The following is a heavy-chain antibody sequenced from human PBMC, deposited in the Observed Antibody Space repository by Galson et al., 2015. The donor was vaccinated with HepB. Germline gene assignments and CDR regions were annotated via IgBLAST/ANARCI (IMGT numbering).Heavy chain of an antibody. CDR1: GFTFSSHG. CDR3: AKDRALYTANSES. Sequence: SLRLSCAASGFTFSSHGTHWVRQAPGKGLEWVASIRLDGSETYYANSVKGRFIISRDNSRNTFYLQMNSLRGDDTAVYYCAKDRALYTANSESWGRGTLVTVSS. V-gene: IGHV3-30*02. CDR2: IRLDGSET. D-gene: IGHD3-16*01. J-gene: IGHJ4*02.